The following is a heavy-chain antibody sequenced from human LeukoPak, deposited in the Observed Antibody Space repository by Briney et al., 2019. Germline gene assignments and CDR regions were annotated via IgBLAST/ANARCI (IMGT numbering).Heavy chain of an antibody. CDR1: GFTFDDYA. CDR3: AKDTLSAYYDSSGSYPFFDS. J-gene: IGHJ4*02. CDR2: ISWNSANI. V-gene: IGHV3-9*01. Sequence: PGGSLRLSCAASGFTFDDYAMHWVRQVPGKGLEWLSGISWNSANIGYADSVKGRFTISRDNAKKSLYLQMNSLRPEDTAFYYCAKDTLSAYYDSSGSYPFFDSWGQGTLVSVSS. D-gene: IGHD3-22*01.